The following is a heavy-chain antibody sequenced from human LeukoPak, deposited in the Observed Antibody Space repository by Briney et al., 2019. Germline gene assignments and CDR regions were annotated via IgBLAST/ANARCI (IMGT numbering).Heavy chain of an antibody. J-gene: IGHJ4*02. D-gene: IGHD1-26*01. CDR3: TRGSLSGSSRDY. V-gene: IGHV1-8*01. CDR2: MNPNTGDT. Sequence: ASVRVSCKASGYTFNGYDINWVRQATGQRLEWMGWMNPNTGDTGYAQKFQGRVTMTRNSSIDTAYMELSGLRSEDTAVYYCTRGSLSGSSRDYWGQGTLLTVSS. CDR1: GYTFNGYD.